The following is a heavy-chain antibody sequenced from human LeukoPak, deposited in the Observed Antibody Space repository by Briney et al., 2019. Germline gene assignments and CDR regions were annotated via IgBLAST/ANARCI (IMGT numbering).Heavy chain of an antibody. Sequence: GGSLRLSCAASGFSFSSYGMHWVRQAPGKGLEWVAVIWYDGSKKYYADSVKGRFIISRDNSRNTLYLQMNSLRVEDTTVYYCARGRTIGSGSYYDYFDYWGQGTLVTVSS. D-gene: IGHD3-10*01. CDR1: GFSFSSYG. J-gene: IGHJ4*02. CDR3: ARGRTIGSGSYYDYFDY. V-gene: IGHV3-33*01. CDR2: IWYDGSKK.